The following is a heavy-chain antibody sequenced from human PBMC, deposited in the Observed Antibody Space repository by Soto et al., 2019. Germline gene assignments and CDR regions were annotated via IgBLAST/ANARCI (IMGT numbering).Heavy chain of an antibody. CDR3: ARDREAGYNFYYGMDV. D-gene: IGHD6-19*01. Sequence: SETLSLTCSVSGADINTYSWTWIRQPAGKGLEWIGRIYASASINYNPSLKGRVTLSVDTSTNQVSLRLASVTAADTAIYYCARDREAGYNFYYGMDVWGQGTSVTVSS. J-gene: IGHJ6*02. CDR1: GADINTYS. CDR2: IYASASI. V-gene: IGHV4-4*07.